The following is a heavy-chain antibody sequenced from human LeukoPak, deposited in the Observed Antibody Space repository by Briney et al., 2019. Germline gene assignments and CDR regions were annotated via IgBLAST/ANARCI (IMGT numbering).Heavy chain of an antibody. D-gene: IGHD3-22*01. J-gene: IGHJ4*02. CDR2: INHSGST. CDR1: GGSFSGYY. V-gene: IGHV4-34*01. CDR3: AKDRNVQYYYDSSGYYFDY. Sequence: SETLSLTCAVYGGSFSGYYWSWIRQPPGKGLEWIGEINHSGSTNYNPSLKSRVTISVDTSKNQSSLKQSSVTAADTAVYYFAKDRNVQYYYDSSGYYFDYWGQGTLVTVSS.